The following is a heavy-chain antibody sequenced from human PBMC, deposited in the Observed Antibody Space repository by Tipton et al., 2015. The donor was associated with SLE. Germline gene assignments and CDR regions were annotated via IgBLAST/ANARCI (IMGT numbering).Heavy chain of an antibody. CDR1: GGSISSYY. Sequence: TLSLTCTVSGGSISSYYWSWIRQPPGKGLEWIGYIYYSGSTNYNPSLKSRVTISVDTSKNQFSLKLSSVPAADTAVYYCAAQPVAGLWYFDLWGRGTLVTVSS. V-gene: IGHV4-59*01. J-gene: IGHJ2*01. CDR3: AAQPVAGLWYFDL. CDR2: IYYSGST. D-gene: IGHD1-14*01.